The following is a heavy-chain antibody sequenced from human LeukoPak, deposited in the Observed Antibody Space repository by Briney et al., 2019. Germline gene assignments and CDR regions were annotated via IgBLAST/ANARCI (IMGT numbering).Heavy chain of an antibody. Sequence: SETLSLTCTVSGGSIGSDGYYWSWIRHHPGKGLEWIGYIYYSGSTYYNPSLKSRVIMSVDTSKNQFSLKLSSVTAADTAVYYCARARGYCGGTSCYNWLDPWGQGTLVTVSS. D-gene: IGHD2-2*03. V-gene: IGHV4-31*03. CDR1: GGSIGSDGYY. CDR3: ARARGYCGGTSCYNWLDP. J-gene: IGHJ5*02. CDR2: IYYSGST.